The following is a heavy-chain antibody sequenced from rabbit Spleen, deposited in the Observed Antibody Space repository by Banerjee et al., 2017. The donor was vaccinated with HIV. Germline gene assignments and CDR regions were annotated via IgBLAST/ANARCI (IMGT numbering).Heavy chain of an antibody. CDR2: IYAGSGGFT. D-gene: IGHD5-1*01. J-gene: IGHJ4*01. V-gene: IGHV1S45*01. CDR3: ASDVGGIYYNL. CDR1: GFTISGSYW. Sequence: QEQLEESGGDLVKPGASLTLTCTASGFTISGSYWICWVRQAPGKGLEWIACIYAGSGGFTYYASWAKGRFTISKTSSTTVTLQMTSLTAADTATYFCASDVGGIYYNLWGPGTPSPS.